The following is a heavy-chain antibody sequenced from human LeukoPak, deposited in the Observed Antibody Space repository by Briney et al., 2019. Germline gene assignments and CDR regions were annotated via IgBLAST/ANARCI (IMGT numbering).Heavy chain of an antibody. Sequence: SETLSLTCTVSGGSIRSGSYYWSWIRQPAGKGLEWIGRIYTSGSTNYNPSLKSRVTISVDTSKNQFSLKLSSVTAADTAVYYCARDHYYGSGSHYYYMDVWGKGTTVTISS. D-gene: IGHD3-10*01. CDR1: GGSIRSGSYY. J-gene: IGHJ6*03. CDR2: IYTSGST. CDR3: ARDHYYGSGSHYYYMDV. V-gene: IGHV4-61*02.